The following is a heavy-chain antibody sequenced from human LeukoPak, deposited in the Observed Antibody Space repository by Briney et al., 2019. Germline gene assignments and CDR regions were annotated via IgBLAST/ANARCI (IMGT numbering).Heavy chain of an antibody. Sequence: SETLSLTCTVSGGSISSGSYYWSWIRQPAGKGLEWIGRIYTSGSTNYNPSLKSQVTISVDTSKNQFSLKLRSVTAADTAVYYCARIVGDGLLWFGELNRWYFDYWGQGTLVTVSS. CDR3: ARIVGDGLLWFGELNRWYFDY. CDR1: GGSISSGSYY. D-gene: IGHD3-10*01. V-gene: IGHV4-61*02. J-gene: IGHJ4*02. CDR2: IYTSGST.